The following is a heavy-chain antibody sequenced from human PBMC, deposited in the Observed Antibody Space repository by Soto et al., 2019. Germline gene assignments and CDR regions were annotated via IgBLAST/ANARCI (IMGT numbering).Heavy chain of an antibody. Sequence: SGPTLVNPTQTLTLTCTFSGFSLSTSGMCVSWIRQPPGKALEWLALIDWDDDKYYSTSLKTRLTISKDTSKNQVVLTMTNMDPVDTATYYCARTPYCSSTSCYFDYWGQGTLVTVSS. CDR1: GFSLSTSGMC. D-gene: IGHD2-2*01. CDR2: IDWDDDK. J-gene: IGHJ4*02. CDR3: ARTPYCSSTSCYFDY. V-gene: IGHV2-70*01.